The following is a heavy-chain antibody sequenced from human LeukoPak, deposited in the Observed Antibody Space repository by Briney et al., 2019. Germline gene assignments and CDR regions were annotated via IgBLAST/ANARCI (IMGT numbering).Heavy chain of an antibody. CDR1: GYRFTGYY. D-gene: IGHD6-19*01. CDR3: ARVASSPPPNYYGMDV. CDR2: INPNSGGT. Sequence: ASVKVSFKASGYRFTGYYMHWVRQAPGQGLEWMGWINPNSGGTDYAQKFQGRVTMTRDTSISTAYMELSRVRSDDTAVDYCARVASSPPPNYYGMDVWRQETTVSVSS. V-gene: IGHV1-2*02. J-gene: IGHJ6*02.